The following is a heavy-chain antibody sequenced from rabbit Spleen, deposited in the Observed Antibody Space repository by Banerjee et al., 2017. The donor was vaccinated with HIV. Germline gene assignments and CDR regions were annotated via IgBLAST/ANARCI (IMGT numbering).Heavy chain of an antibody. Sequence: QSLEESGGDLVKPGASLTLTCTASGFSFSSTYRMCWVRQAPGKGLEWIGCISTNSDSTWYASWAKGRFTISKTSSTVDLKMTSLTAADTATYFCARGSGSGDAYYDRFNLWGPGTLVTVS. CDR2: ISTNSDST. J-gene: IGHJ4*01. CDR1: GFSFSSTYR. D-gene: IGHD1-1*01. V-gene: IGHV1S40*01. CDR3: ARGSGSGDAYYDRFNL.